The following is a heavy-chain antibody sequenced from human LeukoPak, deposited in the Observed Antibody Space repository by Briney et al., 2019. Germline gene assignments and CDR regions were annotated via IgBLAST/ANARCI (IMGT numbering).Heavy chain of an antibody. Sequence: ASVKVSCKTSGYTFTGYYLHWVRQAPGQGLEWMGRIDPNSGGTNYAQRFQGRVTMTRDTSISTAYMELSRLRSDDTAVYYCARRGKQSGVSDYWGQGTLVTVSS. CDR2: IDPNSGGT. D-gene: IGHD6-19*01. CDR3: ARRGKQSGVSDY. J-gene: IGHJ4*02. CDR1: GYTFTGYY. V-gene: IGHV1-2*02.